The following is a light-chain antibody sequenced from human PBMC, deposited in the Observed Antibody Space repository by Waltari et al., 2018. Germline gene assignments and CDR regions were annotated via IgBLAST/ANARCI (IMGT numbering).Light chain of an antibody. CDR1: QDISNY. Sequence: DFQMTQSPSSLSASLGDRVTITCQASQDISNYLNWYQQKPGKAPKLLIYDASNLETGVPSRFSGSGSGTDFTFTISSLQPEDIATYYCQQYDNLPLTFGPGTKVNIK. J-gene: IGKJ3*01. V-gene: IGKV1-33*01. CDR3: QQYDNLPLT. CDR2: DAS.